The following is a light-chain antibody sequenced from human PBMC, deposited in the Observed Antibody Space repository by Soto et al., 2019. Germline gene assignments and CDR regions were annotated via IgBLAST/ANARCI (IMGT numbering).Light chain of an antibody. Sequence: EIVLTQSPATLSLSPGERATLSCRASQSVSSYLAWYQQKPGQAPRLLIYDASNRATGIPARFSGSGSGTXXXXXXSSLEPEDFAVYYCQQRSNWSTFGGGTKVEIK. CDR3: QQRSNWST. CDR2: DAS. J-gene: IGKJ4*01. V-gene: IGKV3-11*01. CDR1: QSVSSY.